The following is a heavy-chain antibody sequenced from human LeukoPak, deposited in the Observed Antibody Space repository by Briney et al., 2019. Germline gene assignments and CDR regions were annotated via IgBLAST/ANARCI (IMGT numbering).Heavy chain of an antibody. D-gene: IGHD6-19*01. CDR2: ISYDGSDK. V-gene: IGHV3-30*18. CDR1: GFSFSSYG. Sequence: GGSLRLSCAASGFSFSSYGMHWVRQAPGKGLEWVAVISYDGSDKYCTDSVKGRFTISRDNSKNTLYLQMTSLRDEDTAVYYCAKVYSAWYSDYWGQGTLVTVSS. J-gene: IGHJ4*02. CDR3: AKVYSAWYSDY.